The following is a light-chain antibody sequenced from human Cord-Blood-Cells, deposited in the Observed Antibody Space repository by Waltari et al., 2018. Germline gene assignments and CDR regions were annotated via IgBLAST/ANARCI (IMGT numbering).Light chain of an antibody. V-gene: IGLV2-8*01. J-gene: IGLJ2*01. CDR3: SSYAGSNNVV. Sequence: SALTQPPSASGSPGQSVTIPCTGTSSAVGGYNYVPWYQQHPGKAPKLMIYEVSKRPSGVPDRFSASKSGNTASLTVSGLQAEDEADYYCSSYAGSNNVVFGGGPKLTVL. CDR1: SSAVGGYNY. CDR2: EVS.